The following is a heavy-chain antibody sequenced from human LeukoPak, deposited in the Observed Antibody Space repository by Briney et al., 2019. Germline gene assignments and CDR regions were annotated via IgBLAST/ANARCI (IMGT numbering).Heavy chain of an antibody. CDR2: INPSGGST. J-gene: IGHJ4*02. Sequence: ASVKVSCKASGYTFTSYYMHWVRQAPGQGLEWMGIINPSGGSTSYAQKFQGRVTMTRDTSTSTVYMELSSLRSEDTAVYYCARDQEDGYNSVYFDYWGQGTLVTVSS. V-gene: IGHV1-46*01. CDR1: GYTFTSYY. D-gene: IGHD5-24*01. CDR3: ARDQEDGYNSVYFDY.